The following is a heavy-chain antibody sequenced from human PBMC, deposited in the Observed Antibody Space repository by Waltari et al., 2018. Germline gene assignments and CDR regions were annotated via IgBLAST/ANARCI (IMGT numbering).Heavy chain of an antibody. Sequence: VQLVQSGAEVKKPGASVKGSCQDSGYTFTAVSMHWVRQAPGQGLEWMGWINPTNGATGYAQKFQGRVTMTRDTSTRAAYMELKSLRYDDTAVYFCARGGGYTISEPGDFWGQGTLVTVSS. J-gene: IGHJ4*02. CDR3: ARGGGYTISEPGDF. CDR1: GYTFTAVS. V-gene: IGHV1-2*02. D-gene: IGHD2-15*01. CDR2: INPTNGAT.